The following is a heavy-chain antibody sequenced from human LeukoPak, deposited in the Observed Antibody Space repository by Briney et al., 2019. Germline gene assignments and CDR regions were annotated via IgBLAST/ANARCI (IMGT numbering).Heavy chain of an antibody. J-gene: IGHJ6*03. D-gene: IGHD2-8*01. CDR1: GGTFTNHA. Sequence: SVKVSCKPPGGTFTNHAISWVRQAPGQGLEWTGGITPIFGTPKYAQKFQGRLTISTNESTSTAYMELSSLTSEDTAVYYCVSTKYYYYYYMDVWGKGTTVTVSS. CDR3: VSTKYYYYYYMDV. CDR2: ITPIFGTP. V-gene: IGHV1-69*05.